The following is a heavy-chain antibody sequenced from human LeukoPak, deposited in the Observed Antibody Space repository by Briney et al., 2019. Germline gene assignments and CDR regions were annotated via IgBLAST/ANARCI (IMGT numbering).Heavy chain of an antibody. J-gene: IGHJ3*02. CDR3: ARGAYPDAFDI. V-gene: IGHV4-59*01. CDR2: IYYSGST. D-gene: IGHD2-21*01. CDR1: GFTFSSYW. Sequence: GSLRLSCAASGFTFSSYWMSWVRQAPGKGLEWIGYIYYSGSTNYNPSLKSRVTISVDTSKSQFSLKLSSVTAADTAVYYCARGAYPDAFDIWGQGTMVTVSS.